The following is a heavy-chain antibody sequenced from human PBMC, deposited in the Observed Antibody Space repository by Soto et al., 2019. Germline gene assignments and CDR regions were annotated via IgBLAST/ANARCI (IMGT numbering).Heavy chain of an antibody. Sequence: QVQLVQSGAEVKKPGYSVKVSCKASGGTFSSYTISWVRQAPGQGLEWMGRIIPILGIANYAQKFQGRVTITADKSTSTAYMELSSLRSEDTAVYYCARVERMVVRGVDYGMDVWGQGTTVTVSS. J-gene: IGHJ6*02. CDR2: IIPILGIA. CDR1: GGTFSSYT. CDR3: ARVERMVVRGVDYGMDV. D-gene: IGHD3-10*01. V-gene: IGHV1-69*02.